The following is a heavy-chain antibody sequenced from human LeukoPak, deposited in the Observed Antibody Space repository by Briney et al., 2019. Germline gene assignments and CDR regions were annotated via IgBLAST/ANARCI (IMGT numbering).Heavy chain of an antibody. J-gene: IGHJ3*02. CDR1: GYVINKDYY. CDR2: IYHSGST. V-gene: IGHV4-38-2*02. D-gene: IGHD3-22*01. CDR3: ARGPYSYDSSGAFDI. Sequence: SETLSLTCTVSGYVINKDYYWGWIRQPPGKGLEWIGSIYHSGSTYYNPSLKSRVTISVDTSKNQFSLKLSSVTAADTAVYFCARGPYSYDSSGAFDIWGQGTMVTVSS.